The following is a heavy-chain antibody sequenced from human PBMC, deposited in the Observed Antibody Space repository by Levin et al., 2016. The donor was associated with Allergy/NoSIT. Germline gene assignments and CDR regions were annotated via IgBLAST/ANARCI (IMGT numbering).Heavy chain of an antibody. D-gene: IGHD3-10*01. J-gene: IGHJ6*02. V-gene: IGHV3-74*01. CDR3: ARAEPLIWFGELFTGMDV. CDR2: INSDGSST. Sequence: WIRQPPGKGLVWVSRINSDGSSTSYADSVKGRFTISRDNAKNTLYLQMNSLRAEDTAVYYCARAEPLIWFGELFTGMDVWGQGTTVTVSS.